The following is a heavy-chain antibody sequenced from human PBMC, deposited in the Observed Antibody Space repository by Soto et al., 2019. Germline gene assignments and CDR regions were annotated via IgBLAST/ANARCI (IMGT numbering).Heavy chain of an antibody. J-gene: IGHJ6*02. V-gene: IGHV5-51*01. CDR1: GYSFTSYW. D-gene: IGHD6-6*01. Sequence: GESLKISCKGSGYSFTSYWLGWVRQMPGKGLEWMGIIYLGDSDTRYNPSFQGQVTISADKAISTAYLQWSSLKASDTAMYYCARYTSSMAEWPSYYYYGMDVWGQRTKVTVSS. CDR2: IYLGDSDT. CDR3: ARYTSSMAEWPSYYYYGMDV.